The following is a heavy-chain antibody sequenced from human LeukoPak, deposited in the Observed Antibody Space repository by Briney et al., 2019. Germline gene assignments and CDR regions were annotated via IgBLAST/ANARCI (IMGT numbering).Heavy chain of an antibody. V-gene: IGHV3-30-3*01. D-gene: IGHD2-15*01. CDR3: AREACSGGSCYSNVPYFDY. J-gene: IGHJ4*02. CDR2: ISYDGSNK. Sequence: GGSLRLSCAASGFTFSSYAMHWVRQAPGKGLEWVAVISYDGSNKYYADSVKGRFTISRDDSKNTLYLQMNSLRAEDTAVYYCAREACSGGSCYSNVPYFDYWGQGTLVTVSS. CDR1: GFTFSSYA.